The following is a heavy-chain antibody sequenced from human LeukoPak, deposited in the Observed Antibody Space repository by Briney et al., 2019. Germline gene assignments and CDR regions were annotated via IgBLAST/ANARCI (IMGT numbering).Heavy chain of an antibody. CDR3: ARTRYDYVKHFDY. Sequence: SETLSLTCAVYGGSFSGYYWSWIQQPPGKGLKWIGEINHSGSTNYNPSLKSRVTISVDTSKNQFSLTLSSVTAADTAVYYCARTRYDYVKHFDYWGQGTLVTVSS. CDR2: INHSGST. J-gene: IGHJ4*02. D-gene: IGHD5-12*01. V-gene: IGHV4-34*01. CDR1: GGSFSGYY.